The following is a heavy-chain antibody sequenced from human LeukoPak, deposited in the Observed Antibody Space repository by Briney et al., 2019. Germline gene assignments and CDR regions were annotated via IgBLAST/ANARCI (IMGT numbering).Heavy chain of an antibody. Sequence: ASVKVSCKASGYTFTSYGISWVRQAPGQGLEWMGWISAYNGNTNYAQKLQGRVTMTTDTSTSTAYMELRSLRSDDTAVYYCARAFRYSGSYGRAYYFDYWGQGTLVTVSS. J-gene: IGHJ4*02. D-gene: IGHD1-26*01. V-gene: IGHV1-18*01. CDR1: GYTFTSYG. CDR2: ISAYNGNT. CDR3: ARAFRYSGSYGRAYYFDY.